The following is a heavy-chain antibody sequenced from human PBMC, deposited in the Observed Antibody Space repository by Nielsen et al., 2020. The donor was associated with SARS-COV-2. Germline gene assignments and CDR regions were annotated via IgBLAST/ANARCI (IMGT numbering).Heavy chain of an antibody. V-gene: IGHV3-7*03. Sequence: SCAASGFTFSSYWMSWVRQAPGKGLEWVANIKQDGSEKYYVDSVKGRFTISRDNAKNSLYLQMNSLRAEDTAVYYCARDRSYGDFHYYYYMDVWGKGTTVTVSS. D-gene: IGHD4-17*01. CDR3: ARDRSYGDFHYYYYMDV. CDR2: IKQDGSEK. J-gene: IGHJ6*03. CDR1: GFTFSSYW.